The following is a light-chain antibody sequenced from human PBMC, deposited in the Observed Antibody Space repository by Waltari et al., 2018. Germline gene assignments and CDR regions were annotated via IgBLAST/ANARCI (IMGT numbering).Light chain of an antibody. V-gene: IGLV2-14*03. CDR2: DVG. CDR1: SSDVGSHNY. Sequence: QSALTQPASVSGSPGQSITISCTGTSSDVGSHNYVSWYQQHPGNAPKLLISDVGKRPSGVSFRFSGAKSGNTASLTISGPQPEDEADYYCSSYANSDTWVFGGGTKLTVL. CDR3: SSYANSDTWV. J-gene: IGLJ3*02.